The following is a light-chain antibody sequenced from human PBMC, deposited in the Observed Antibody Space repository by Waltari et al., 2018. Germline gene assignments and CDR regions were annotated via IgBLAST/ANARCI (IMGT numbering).Light chain of an antibody. V-gene: IGLV3-1*01. J-gene: IGLJ2*01. CDR2: QDS. Sequence: SYELTQPPSVSVSPGQTASITCSGDKLGDKYACWYQQKPGQSPVLVIYQDSTRPSGIPELFSGSNSGNTATLTISGTQAMDEADYYCQAWDSIVVFGGGTKLTVL. CDR3: QAWDSIVV. CDR1: KLGDKY.